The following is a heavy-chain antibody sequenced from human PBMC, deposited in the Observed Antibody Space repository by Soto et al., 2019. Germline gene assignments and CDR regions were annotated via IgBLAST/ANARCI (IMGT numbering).Heavy chain of an antibody. CDR2: IIPIFGTA. J-gene: IGHJ4*02. V-gene: IGHV1-69*13. D-gene: IGHD3-22*01. CDR1: GYSFSNFY. CDR3: ARVGYYDSSGYSSFDY. Sequence: SVKVSCKPSGYSFSNFYVHWVRQAPGQGLEWMGGIIPIFGTANYAQKFQGRVTITADESTSTAYMELSSLRSEDTAVYYCARVGYYDSSGYSSFDYWGQGTLVTVSS.